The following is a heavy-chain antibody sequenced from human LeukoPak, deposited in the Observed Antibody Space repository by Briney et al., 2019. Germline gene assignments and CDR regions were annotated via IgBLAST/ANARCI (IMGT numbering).Heavy chain of an antibody. CDR1: GGSFSGFF. V-gene: IGHV4-34*01. D-gene: IGHD3-3*01. CDR3: ASFRVGSDFWSGYYSGLPDY. CDR2: INHSGST. Sequence: SETLSLTCAVYGGSFSGFFWSWIRQPPGKGLEWIGEINHSGSTNYNPSLKSRVTISVDTSKNQFSLKLSSVTAADTAVYHCASFRVGSDFWSGYYSGLPDYWGQGTLVTVSS. J-gene: IGHJ4*02.